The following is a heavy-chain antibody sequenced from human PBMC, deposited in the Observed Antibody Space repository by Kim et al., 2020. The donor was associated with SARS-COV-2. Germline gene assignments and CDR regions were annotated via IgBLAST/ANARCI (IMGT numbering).Heavy chain of an antibody. D-gene: IGHD3-10*01. CDR3: AARITMVRGVSTDY. Sequence: AQKFQGRVTMTEDTSTDTAYRELSSLRSEDTAVYYCAARITMVRGVSTDYWGQGTLVTVSS. J-gene: IGHJ4*02. V-gene: IGHV1-24*01.